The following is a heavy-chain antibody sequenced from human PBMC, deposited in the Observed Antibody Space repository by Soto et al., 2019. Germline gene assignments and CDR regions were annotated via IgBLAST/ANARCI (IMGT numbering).Heavy chain of an antibody. D-gene: IGHD3-3*01. CDR1: GYTFTSYY. Sequence: GASVKVSCKASGYTFTSYYIHWVRQAPGQGLEWMGWINPNSGGTNYAQKFQGWVTMTRDTSISTAYMELSRLRSDDTAVYYCARAPHFWSGYSGGYGMDVWGQGTTVTV. CDR3: ARAPHFWSGYSGGYGMDV. CDR2: INPNSGGT. V-gene: IGHV1-2*04. J-gene: IGHJ6*02.